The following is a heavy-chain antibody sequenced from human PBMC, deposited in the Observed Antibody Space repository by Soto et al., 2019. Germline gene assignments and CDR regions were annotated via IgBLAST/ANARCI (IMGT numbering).Heavy chain of an antibody. V-gene: IGHV3-23*01. J-gene: IGHJ4*02. Sequence: EVQLLESGGGLVQPGGSLRLSCAASGFTFNNYGMWWVRQAPGKGLEWLSGLNGSGGRIYYAAAVKGRFTISRDNSKNTVYLQLSGLRAEDTAVYYCAKDGTNFWGGSPFDYWGQGTLVTVSS. CDR3: AKDGTNFWGGSPFDY. D-gene: IGHD5-12*01. CDR1: GFTFNNYG. CDR2: LNGSGGRI.